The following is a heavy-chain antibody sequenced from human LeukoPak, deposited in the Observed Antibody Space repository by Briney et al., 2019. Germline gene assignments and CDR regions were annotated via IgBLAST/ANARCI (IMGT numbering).Heavy chain of an antibody. Sequence: GGSLRLSCAASGFTFREFSMSWVRQAPGKGLEWVSGVTGTGDRTLYADSVRGRFTISRDNFKNTLFLEMRRLRADDTAFYYCAKDLSNFGDLGYFDHWGQGDLVTVSS. D-gene: IGHD4-17*01. CDR2: VTGTGDRT. CDR1: GFTFREFS. CDR3: AKDLSNFGDLGYFDH. V-gene: IGHV3-23*01. J-gene: IGHJ5*02.